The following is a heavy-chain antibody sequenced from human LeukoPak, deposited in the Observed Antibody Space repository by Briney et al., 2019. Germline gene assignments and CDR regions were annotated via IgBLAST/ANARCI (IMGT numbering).Heavy chain of an antibody. CDR3: ASRTRMTTVFSFDY. D-gene: IGHD4-11*01. J-gene: IGHJ4*02. V-gene: IGHV4-39*01. CDR1: GGSISSSSYY. Sequence: EXLSLTCTVSGGSISSSSYYWGRLRQPPGKGVEWIGSIYYSWITYYNPSLNRRVTISLHTSKNQFSLKLSSVTAADTAVYYCASRTRMTTVFSFDYWGQGTLVTVSS. CDR2: IYYSWIT.